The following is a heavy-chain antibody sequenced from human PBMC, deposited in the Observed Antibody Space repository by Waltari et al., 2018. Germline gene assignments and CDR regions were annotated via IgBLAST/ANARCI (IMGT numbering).Heavy chain of an antibody. CDR3: ARDRGRGLYLDS. V-gene: IGHV4-4*02. J-gene: IGHJ4*02. CDR1: GDSMRSSYW. CDR2: IHRSGRT. Sequence: QLQLQESGPGLVKPSGTLSLTCTVSGDSMRSSYWWNWVRQPPGKGLEWVGQIHRSGRTNYNPSLESRVTVSLDTSNNQFSLKVTSATAADTAIYYCARDRGRGLYLDSWGQGTLVTVSP. D-gene: IGHD2-15*01.